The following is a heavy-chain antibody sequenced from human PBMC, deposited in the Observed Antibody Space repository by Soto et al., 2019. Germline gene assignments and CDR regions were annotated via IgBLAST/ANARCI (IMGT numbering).Heavy chain of an antibody. CDR2: IHDSGST. CDR1: GESFSGYY. V-gene: IGHV4-34*01. J-gene: IGHJ4*02. D-gene: IGHD6-13*01. CDR3: ARGVTRHSSWYSDY. Sequence: PSETLSLTCAVYGESFSGYYWSWIRQPPGKGLEWIGEIHDSGSTNYNPSLKSRLIISVDTSRNQFSLKLSSVTAADTAVYYCARGVTRHSSWYSDYWGQGTLVTVSS.